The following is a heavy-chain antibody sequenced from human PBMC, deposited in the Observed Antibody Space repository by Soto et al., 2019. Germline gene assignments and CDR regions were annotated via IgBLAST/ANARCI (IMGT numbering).Heavy chain of an antibody. Sequence: EVQLVGSGGGLVQPGGSLRLSCAASGFTFSSYSMNWVRQAPGKGLEWVSYISSSSSTIYYADSVKGRFTISRDNAKNSLYLQMNSLRDEDTAVYYCARVWGYYDSSGYPDYWGQGTLVTVSS. V-gene: IGHV3-48*02. CDR1: GFTFSSYS. J-gene: IGHJ4*02. CDR2: ISSSSSTI. D-gene: IGHD3-22*01. CDR3: ARVWGYYDSSGYPDY.